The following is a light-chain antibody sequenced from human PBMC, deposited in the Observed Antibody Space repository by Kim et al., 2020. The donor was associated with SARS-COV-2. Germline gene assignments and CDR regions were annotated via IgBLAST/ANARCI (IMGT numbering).Light chain of an antibody. CDR3: KSRGGNDNVV. J-gene: IGLJ2*01. Sequence: SSELTQDPAVSVALGQTVRITCRGDSLRSYYATWYQQKPGQAPLLVIYGKNNRPSGIPDRFSGSSSGNTASLTITGAQAEDEADYYCKSRGGNDNVVFGGGTQLTVL. CDR2: GKN. CDR1: SLRSYY. V-gene: IGLV3-19*01.